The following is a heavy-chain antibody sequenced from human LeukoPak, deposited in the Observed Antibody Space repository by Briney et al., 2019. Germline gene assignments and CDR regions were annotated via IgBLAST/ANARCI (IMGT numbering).Heavy chain of an antibody. V-gene: IGHV3-74*01. CDR2: INSDGSSR. CDR3: AANLGYCSGGSCFSWFDP. CDR1: GFTFSSYW. J-gene: IGHJ5*02. D-gene: IGHD2-15*01. Sequence: GGSLRLSCAASGFTFSSYWMHWVRQAPGKGLVWVSRINSDGSSRSYADSVKGRFTISRDKARNTLYLQMNSLRAEDTAVYFCAANLGYCSGGSCFSWFDPWGQGTLVTVSS.